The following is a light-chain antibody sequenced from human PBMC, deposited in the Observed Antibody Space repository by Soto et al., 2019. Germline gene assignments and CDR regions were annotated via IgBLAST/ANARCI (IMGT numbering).Light chain of an antibody. CDR3: LQNYYSFRT. CDR2: GAS. J-gene: IGKJ1*01. V-gene: IGKV1-6*01. Sequence: AIQLTQSPSSLSASVGDRVTITCRASQGIAKDLGWYQQKPGKAPRLLIFGASFLQSGIPSRFSGSGSGTDFTLTINGLQPEALAHYYFLQNYYSFRTFGPGTKVEIK. CDR1: QGIAKD.